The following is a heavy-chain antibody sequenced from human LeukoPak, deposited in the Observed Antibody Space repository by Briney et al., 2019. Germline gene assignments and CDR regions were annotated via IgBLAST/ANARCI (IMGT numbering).Heavy chain of an antibody. CDR2: ISSSSSYI. Sequence: GGSLRLSCAASGFTFSSYSMNWVRQAPGKGLEWVSSISSSSSYIYYADSVEGRFTISRDNAKNSLYLQMNSLRAEDTAVYYCARDGPRAVAGTVFDYWGQGTLVTVSS. D-gene: IGHD6-19*01. CDR1: GFTFSSYS. J-gene: IGHJ4*02. V-gene: IGHV3-21*01. CDR3: ARDGPRAVAGTVFDY.